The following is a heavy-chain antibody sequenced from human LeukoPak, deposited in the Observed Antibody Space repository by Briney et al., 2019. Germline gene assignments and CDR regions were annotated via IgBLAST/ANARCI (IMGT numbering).Heavy chain of an antibody. J-gene: IGHJ5*02. CDR1: GGSIITYY. CDR3: ASRGYYDYVWGSFP. V-gene: IGHV4-59*12. D-gene: IGHD3-16*01. CDR2: IFDSGST. Sequence: SETLSLTCNVSGGSIITYYWSWIRQPPGKGLEWIGNIFDSGSTNYNPSLKSRVTISVDKSKNQFSLKLSSVTAADTAVYYCASRGYYDYVWGSFPWGQGTLVTVSS.